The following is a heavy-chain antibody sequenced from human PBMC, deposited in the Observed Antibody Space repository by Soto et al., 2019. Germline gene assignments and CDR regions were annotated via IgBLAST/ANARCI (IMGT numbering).Heavy chain of an antibody. J-gene: IGHJ5*02. CDR1: GFTFSSYA. CDR2: ISGSGGST. CDR3: AKDPAYYDSSVGEFDP. Sequence: GGSLRLSCAASGFTFSSYAMSWVRQAPGKGLEWVSAISGSGGSTYYADSVKGRFTISRDNSKNTLYLQMNSLRAEDTAVYYCAKDPAYYDSSVGEFDPWGQGTLVTVSS. D-gene: IGHD3-22*01. V-gene: IGHV3-23*01.